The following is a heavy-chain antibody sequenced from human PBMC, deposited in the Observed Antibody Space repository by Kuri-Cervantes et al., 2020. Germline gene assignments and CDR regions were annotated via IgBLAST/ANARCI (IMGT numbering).Heavy chain of an antibody. CDR3: ARDHRGDGYSDY. CDR2: IYSGGST. J-gene: IGHJ4*02. D-gene: IGHD5-24*01. V-gene: IGHV3-66*01. CDR1: GLTFSGYG. Sequence: GESLKISCAASGLTFSGYGMRWVRQAPGKGLEWVSVIYSGGSTYYADSVKGRFTISRDNSKNTLYLQMNSLRAEDTAVYYCARDHRGDGYSDYWGQGTLVTVSS.